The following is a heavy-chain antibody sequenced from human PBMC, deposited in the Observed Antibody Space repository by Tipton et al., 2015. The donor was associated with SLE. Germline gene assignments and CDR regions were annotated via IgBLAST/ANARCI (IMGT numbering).Heavy chain of an antibody. CDR2: IYTSGST. J-gene: IGHJ3*02. CDR3: ARASGSGSSYAFDI. CDR1: GGSISSSSYY. Sequence: TLSLTCTVSGGSISSSSYYWGWIRQPAGKGLEWIGRIYTSGSTNYNPSLKSRVTISVDTSKNQFSLKLSSVTAADTAVYYCARASGSGSSYAFDIWGQGTMVTVSS. D-gene: IGHD3-10*01. V-gene: IGHV4-61*02.